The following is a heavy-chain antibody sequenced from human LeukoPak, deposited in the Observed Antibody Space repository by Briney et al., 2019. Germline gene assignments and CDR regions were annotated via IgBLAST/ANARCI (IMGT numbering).Heavy chain of an antibody. D-gene: IGHD6-13*01. V-gene: IGHV3-23*01. CDR2: ITSGANT. CDR3: AKARAGDITAAFNY. Sequence: GGSLRLSCAASGFTFSSYGMHWVRQAPGKGLEWVPGITSGANTYYADSVKGRFTISRDNSENTLNLQMNSLRAEDTAIYYCAKARAGDITAAFNYWGQGTLVTVSS. CDR1: GFTFSSYG. J-gene: IGHJ4*02.